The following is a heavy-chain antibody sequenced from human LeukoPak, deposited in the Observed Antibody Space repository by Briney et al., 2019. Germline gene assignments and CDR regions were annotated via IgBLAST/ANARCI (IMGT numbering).Heavy chain of an antibody. D-gene: IGHD4-17*01. CDR3: ARPYGDYYDAFDI. CDR1: GGSISSGDYY. J-gene: IGHJ3*02. Sequence: SQTLSLTCTVSGGSISSGDYYWSWIRQPPGQDLEWIGYIYYSGSTNSNPSLKSRVTISVDTSKNQFSLKLSSVTAADTAVYYCARPYGDYYDAFDIWGQGTMVTVSS. CDR2: IYYSGST. V-gene: IGHV4-30-4*01.